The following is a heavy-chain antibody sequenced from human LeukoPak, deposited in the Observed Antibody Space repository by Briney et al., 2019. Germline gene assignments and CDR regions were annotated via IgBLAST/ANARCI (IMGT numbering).Heavy chain of an antibody. CDR3: ARGGSSSWYKQTSIYYFDY. D-gene: IGHD6-13*01. Sequence: APVKVSCQASGYTFTSYYMHWVRQAPGQGLEWMGIINPSGGSTSYAQKFQGRVTMTRDTSTSTVYMELSSLRSEDTAVYYCARGGSSSWYKQTSIYYFDYWGQGTLVTVSS. V-gene: IGHV1-46*01. J-gene: IGHJ4*02. CDR2: INPSGGST. CDR1: GYTFTSYY.